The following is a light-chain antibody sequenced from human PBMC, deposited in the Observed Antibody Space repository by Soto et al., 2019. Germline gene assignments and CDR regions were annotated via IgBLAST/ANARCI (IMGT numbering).Light chain of an antibody. CDR2: GAS. CDR1: QTVSSRY. J-gene: IGKJ2*01. CDR3: QHYGSSPPYI. V-gene: IGKV3-20*01. Sequence: IVLTQSPGTPSLSPGERATLSCRASQTVSSRYLAWYQQKPGQSPRLLIYGASTRATGIADRFSGRGSGTDFTLTISRLEPEDSAVSYCQHYGSSPPYIFGQGTKLEIK.